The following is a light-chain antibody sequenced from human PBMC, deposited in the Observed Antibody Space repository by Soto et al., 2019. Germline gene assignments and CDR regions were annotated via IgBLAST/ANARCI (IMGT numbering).Light chain of an antibody. CDR3: QFRVT. V-gene: IGKV3-20*01. CDR2: GAS. Sequence: EIVLTQSPGTLSLSPGERATLSCRASQSVSSSYLAWYQQKPGQAPRLLIYGASSRATGIPDRFSGSGSGTDFTLTISRLEPEDFAVYYCQFRVTFGPGTKVDIK. J-gene: IGKJ3*01. CDR1: QSVSSSY.